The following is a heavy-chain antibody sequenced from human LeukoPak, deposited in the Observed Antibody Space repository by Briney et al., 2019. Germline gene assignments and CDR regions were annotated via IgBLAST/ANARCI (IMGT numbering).Heavy chain of an antibody. CDR2: IYTNENT. D-gene: IGHD5-12*01. Sequence: SETLSLTCTVPDGSISGRYWSWIRQPAGKGLEWIGRIYTNENTNYNPSLKSRLTMSIDTSNNQFSLRLSSVTAADTAVYYCARIASGYFADYFDYWGQGTLVTVSS. CDR1: DGSISGRY. J-gene: IGHJ4*02. CDR3: ARIASGYFADYFDY. V-gene: IGHV4-4*07.